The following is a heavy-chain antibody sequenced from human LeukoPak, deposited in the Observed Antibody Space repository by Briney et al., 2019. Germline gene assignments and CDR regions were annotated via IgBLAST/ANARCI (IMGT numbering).Heavy chain of an antibody. J-gene: IGHJ6*03. CDR2: ICGSGRST. D-gene: IGHD3-22*01. CDR1: GFTFSSYG. CDR3: AKNARNTLFLQGSYDYQYRDV. Sequence: GGSLRLSCAASGFTFSSYGMSWVRQAPGKGLEWGSDICGSGRSTYYADSVKGRFTISRGNFKNTLYLQMNNLRAEAAAVYYCAKNARNTLFLQGSYDYQYRDVWGKGTAVTISS. V-gene: IGHV3-23*01.